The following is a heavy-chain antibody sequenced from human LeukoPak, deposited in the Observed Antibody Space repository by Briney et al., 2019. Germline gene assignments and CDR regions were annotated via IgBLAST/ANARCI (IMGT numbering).Heavy chain of an antibody. CDR2: INHSGST. CDR1: GGSFSGYY. D-gene: IGHD6-19*01. Sequence: PSETLSLTCAVYGGSFSGYYWSWIRQPPGKGLEWIGEINHSGSTNYNPSLKSRVTISVDTSKNQLSLKLSSVTAADTAVYFCARRVSSGWYDYWGQGTLVTVSS. V-gene: IGHV4-34*01. J-gene: IGHJ4*02. CDR3: ARRVSSGWYDY.